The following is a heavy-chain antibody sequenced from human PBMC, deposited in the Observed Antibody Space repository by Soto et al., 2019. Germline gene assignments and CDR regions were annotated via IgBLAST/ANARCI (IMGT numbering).Heavy chain of an antibody. V-gene: IGHV4-34*01. Sequence: SETLSLTCAVYGGSFSGYYWSWIRQPPGKGLEWIGEINHSGSTNYNPSLKSRVTISVDTSKNQFSLKLSSVTAADTAVYYCARGFWGSSGWYQLSYYYGMDVWGQGTTVTVSS. CDR1: GGSFSGYY. CDR2: INHSGST. D-gene: IGHD6-19*01. CDR3: ARGFWGSSGWYQLSYYYGMDV. J-gene: IGHJ6*02.